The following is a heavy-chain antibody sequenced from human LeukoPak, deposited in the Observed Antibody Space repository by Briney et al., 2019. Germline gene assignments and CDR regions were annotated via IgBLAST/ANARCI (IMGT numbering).Heavy chain of an antibody. CDR1: GGSISSYY. CDR3: GGGVEYYDSLGAFDI. J-gene: IGHJ3*02. Sequence: SETLSLTCTVSGGSISSYYWSCIRKPPGKGLEWIGYIYYSGSPNYNPSLKSRVPISVGPPKNQFSLKLSSVTAADTAVDFLGGGVEYYDSLGAFDIWGQGTMVTVSS. CDR2: IYYSGSP. D-gene: IGHD3-22*01. V-gene: IGHV4-59*01.